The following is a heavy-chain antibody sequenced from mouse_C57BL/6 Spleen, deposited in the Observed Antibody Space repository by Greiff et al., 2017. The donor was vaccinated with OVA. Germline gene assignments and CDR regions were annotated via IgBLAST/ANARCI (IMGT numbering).Heavy chain of an antibody. Sequence: QVQLQQPGAELVRPGSSVKLSCKASGYTFTSYWMHWVKQRPIQGLEWIGNIDPSDSETHYNQKFKGKAILTADKSSSTAYMELRSLTSEDSAVYYCTPYGSPYWYFDVWGTGTTVTVSS. CDR1: GYTFTSYW. V-gene: IGHV1-52*01. J-gene: IGHJ1*03. CDR3: TPYGSPYWYFDV. D-gene: IGHD1-1*01. CDR2: IDPSDSET.